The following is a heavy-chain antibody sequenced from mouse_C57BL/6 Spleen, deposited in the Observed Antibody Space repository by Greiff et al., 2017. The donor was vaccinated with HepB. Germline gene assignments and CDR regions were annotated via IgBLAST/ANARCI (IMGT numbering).Heavy chain of an antibody. Sequence: QVQLQQSGAELVKPGASVKLSCKASGYTFTSYWMHWVKQRPGQGLEWIGMIHPNSGSTNYNEKFKSKATLTVDKSSSTAYMQLSSLTSEDSAVYYCAINYGSSYVEFAYWGQGTLVTVSA. V-gene: IGHV1-64*01. CDR2: IHPNSGST. CDR1: GYTFTSYW. CDR3: AINYGSSYVEFAY. J-gene: IGHJ3*01. D-gene: IGHD1-1*01.